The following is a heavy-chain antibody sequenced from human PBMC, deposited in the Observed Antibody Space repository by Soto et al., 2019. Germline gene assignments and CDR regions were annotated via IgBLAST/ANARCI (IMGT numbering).Heavy chain of an antibody. V-gene: IGHV3-74*01. J-gene: IGHJ4*02. D-gene: IGHD6-13*01. Sequence: GGSLRLSCAASGFTFSSYWMHWVRQAPGKGLVWVSRINSDGSSTSYADSVKGRFTISRDNAKNTLYVQMNSLRAEDTAVYYCARGKRSKQQLVLGFDYWGQGTLVTVSS. CDR2: INSDGSST. CDR1: GFTFSSYW. CDR3: ARGKRSKQQLVLGFDY.